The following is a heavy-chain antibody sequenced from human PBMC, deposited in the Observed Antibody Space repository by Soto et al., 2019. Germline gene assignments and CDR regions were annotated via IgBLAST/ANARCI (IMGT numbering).Heavy chain of an antibody. CDR3: ARRYGASFDY. V-gene: IGHV4-59*01. J-gene: IGHJ4*02. D-gene: IGHD4-17*01. Sequence: GKTSETLSLTCTVSGGTISSYYWSWIRQPPGKGLEWIGYIYYSGSTNYNPSLKSRVTISVDTSKNQFSLKLSSVTAADTAVYYCARRYGASFDYWGQGTLVTVSS. CDR2: IYYSGST. CDR1: GGTISSYY.